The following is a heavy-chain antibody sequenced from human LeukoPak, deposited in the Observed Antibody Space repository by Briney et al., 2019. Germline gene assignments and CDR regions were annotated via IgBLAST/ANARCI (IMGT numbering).Heavy chain of an antibody. D-gene: IGHD4-23*01. CDR1: GGYIITSGHY. CDR2: VYYTGVT. J-gene: IGHJ5*02. CDR3: ARERSSSGGHNWFDP. Sequence: SETLSLTCTVSGGYIITSGHYWGWIRQPPGKGPEWIGSVYYTGVTSTNPFFRSRMSISVDTSKNQFSLNLTSVTAADAAVYYCARERSSSGGHNWFDPWGQGTLVTVSS. V-gene: IGHV4-39*07.